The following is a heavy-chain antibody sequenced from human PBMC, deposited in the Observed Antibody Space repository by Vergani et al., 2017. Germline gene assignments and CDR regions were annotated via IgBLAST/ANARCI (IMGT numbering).Heavy chain of an antibody. CDR2: VLFDGSNE. CDR3: ARDLQGATDAFDI. CDR1: GFTFNRYG. J-gene: IGHJ3*02. Sequence: QVQLVQSGGGVVQPGGSLRLSCVASGFTFNRYGMQWVRQAPGKGLEWVAYVLFDGSNEYYADSVKGRFTISRDNSKNTLYLQMNSLRAEDTAVYYCARDLQGATDAFDIWGQGTMVTVSS. D-gene: IGHD1-26*01. V-gene: IGHV3-30*02.